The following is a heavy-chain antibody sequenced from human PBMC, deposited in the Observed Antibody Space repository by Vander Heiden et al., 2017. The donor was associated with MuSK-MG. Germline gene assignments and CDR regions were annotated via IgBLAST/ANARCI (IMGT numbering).Heavy chain of an antibody. Sequence: QVQLVQSGAEVKKPGASVKVSCKASGYTFTSYAMHWVRQAPGQRLEWMGWINAGNGNTKEAQKFQGRVTITRDTSASTAYMEMSRMRSEDTAVYYCARGVPAAMSDYWGQGTLVTVYS. CDR3: ARGVPAAMSDY. D-gene: IGHD2-2*01. CDR2: INAGNGNT. CDR1: GYTFTSYA. J-gene: IGHJ4*02. V-gene: IGHV1-3*01.